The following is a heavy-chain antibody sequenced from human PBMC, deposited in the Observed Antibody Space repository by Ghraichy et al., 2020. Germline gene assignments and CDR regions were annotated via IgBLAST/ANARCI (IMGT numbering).Heavy chain of an antibody. D-gene: IGHD1-26*01. J-gene: IGHJ4*02. V-gene: IGHV3-9*01. CDR1: GFTFDDYA. Sequence: GGSLRLSCAASGFTFDDYAMHWVRQAPGKGLEWVSGMSWNSGSIGYADSVKGRFTISRDNSKNSLYLQMNSLRAEDTALYYCAKDRNRWELGYFDYWGQGPLVTVS. CDR2: MSWNSGSI. CDR3: AKDRNRWELGYFDY.